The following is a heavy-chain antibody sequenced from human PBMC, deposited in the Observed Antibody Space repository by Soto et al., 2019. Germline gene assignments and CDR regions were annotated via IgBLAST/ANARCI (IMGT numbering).Heavy chain of an antibody. D-gene: IGHD6-13*01. J-gene: IGHJ3*02. CDR2: IVVGSGNT. CDR1: GFSFTSSA. CDR3: AAEGRQPGGFFDI. V-gene: IGHV1-58*01. Sequence: SVKVSCEASGFSFTSSAVQWVRQARGQRLEWIGWIVVGSGNTNYAQKFQERVTITRDMSTSTAYMELSSLRSEDTAVYYCAAEGRQPGGFFDIWGQGTMVTVSS.